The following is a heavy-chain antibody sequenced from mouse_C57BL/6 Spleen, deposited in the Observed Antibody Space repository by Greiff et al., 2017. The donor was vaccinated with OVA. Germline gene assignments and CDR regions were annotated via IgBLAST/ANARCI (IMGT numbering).Heavy chain of an antibody. D-gene: IGHD2-3*01. CDR2: IDPETGGT. Sequence: VQLQQSGAELVRPGASVTLSCKASGYTFTDYEMHWVKQTPVHGLEWIGAIDPETGGTDYNQKFKGKAILTADKSSSTAYMELRRLTSEDSAVYYSTNKKDVGYYSAMDYWGQGTSVTVSS. CDR3: TNKKDVGYYSAMDY. CDR1: GYTFTDYE. J-gene: IGHJ4*01. V-gene: IGHV1-15*01.